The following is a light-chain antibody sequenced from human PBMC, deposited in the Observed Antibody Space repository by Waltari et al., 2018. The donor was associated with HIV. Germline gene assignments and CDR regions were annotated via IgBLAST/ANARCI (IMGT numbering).Light chain of an antibody. Sequence: EIVMTQSPTTLSVSPGERATLSCRASQSVSGNLAWYQQKPGQAPRLLIYGASTRATGIPARFSGSGSGTEFTLSISSLQSEDFAVYYCQQHNVWPPWTFGQGTEVEIK. J-gene: IGKJ1*01. V-gene: IGKV3-15*01. CDR3: QQHNVWPPWT. CDR2: GAS. CDR1: QSVSGN.